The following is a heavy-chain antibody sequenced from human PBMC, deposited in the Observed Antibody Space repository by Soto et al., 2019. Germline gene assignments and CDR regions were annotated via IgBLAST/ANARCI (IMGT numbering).Heavy chain of an antibody. Sequence: QVQLVQSGAEVKTPGASVKVSCKASGYTFTSYGISWVRQAPGQGLEWMGWISVYNGNTNYAQKLQGRVTMTTDTSTSTAYMELRSLRSEDTAVYYCARVGLRYYYDSSAWGWFAPWGQGTLVTVSS. CDR1: GYTFTSYG. CDR2: ISVYNGNT. J-gene: IGHJ5*02. V-gene: IGHV1-18*01. CDR3: ARVGLRYYYDSSAWGWFAP. D-gene: IGHD3-22*01.